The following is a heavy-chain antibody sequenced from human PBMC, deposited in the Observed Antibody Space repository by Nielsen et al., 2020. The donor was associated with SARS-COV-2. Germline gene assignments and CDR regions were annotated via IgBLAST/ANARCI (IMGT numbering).Heavy chain of an antibody. J-gene: IGHJ3*02. CDR3: AKDAPYAFDI. CDR1: GFTFSSYA. V-gene: IGHV3-23*01. Sequence: GESLKISCAASGFTFSSYAMSWVRQAPGKGLEWVSAISGSGGSTYYAGSVKGRFTISRDNSKNTLYLQMNSLRAEDTAVYYCAKDAPYAFDIWGQGTMVTVSS. CDR2: ISGSGGST.